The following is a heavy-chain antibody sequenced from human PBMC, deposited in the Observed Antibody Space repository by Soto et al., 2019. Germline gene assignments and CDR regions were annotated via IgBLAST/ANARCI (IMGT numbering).Heavy chain of an antibody. CDR1: GFTFSSYS. CDR2: ISSSSSTI. CDR3: ARDRVRGAAARYYYYYGMDV. Sequence: GGSLRLSCAASGFTFSSYSMNWVRQAPGKGLEWVSYISSSSSTIYYADCVKGRFTISRDNAKNSLYLQMNSLRDEDTAVYYCARDRVRGAAARYYYYYGMDVWGQGTTVTVSS. D-gene: IGHD3-10*01. J-gene: IGHJ6*02. V-gene: IGHV3-48*02.